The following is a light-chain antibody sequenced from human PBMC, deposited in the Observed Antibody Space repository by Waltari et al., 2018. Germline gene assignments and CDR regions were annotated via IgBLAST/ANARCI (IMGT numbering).Light chain of an antibody. CDR3: AAWDDTLSDPWV. J-gene: IGLJ3*02. CDR1: GSNIGSNY. Sequence: QSVLTQPPSASGTPGQRVTISCSGSGSNIGSNYVFWYQHLPGTAPKLLIYRDNQRPSGVPDRFSGSKTGTSASLAISGLRSEDGADYYCAAWDDTLSDPWVFGGGTKLTVL. V-gene: IGLV1-47*01. CDR2: RDN.